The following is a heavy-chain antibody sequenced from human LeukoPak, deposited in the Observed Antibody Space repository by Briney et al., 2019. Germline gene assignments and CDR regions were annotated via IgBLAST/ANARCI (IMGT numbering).Heavy chain of an antibody. CDR2: ISSSSSYI. D-gene: IGHD3-16*02. CDR3: ARDDNLVTTYYDYVWGSYRSPKRGAFDI. V-gene: IGHV3-21*01. Sequence: PGGSLRLSCAASGFTFSSYSMNWVRQAPGKGLEWVSSISSSSSYIYYADSVKGRFTISRDNAKNSLYLQMNSLRAEDTAVYYCARDDNLVTTYYDYVWGSYRSPKRGAFDIWGQGTMVTVSS. J-gene: IGHJ3*02. CDR1: GFTFSSYS.